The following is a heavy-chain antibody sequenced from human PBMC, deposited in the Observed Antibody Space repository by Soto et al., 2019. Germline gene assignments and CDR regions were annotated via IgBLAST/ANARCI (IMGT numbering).Heavy chain of an antibody. D-gene: IGHD3-22*01. CDR3: AADPRNYDSSGKIVDWFDP. J-gene: IGHJ5*02. V-gene: IGHV1-58*01. CDR2: IAVGGGNT. CDR1: GFTFSNAA. Sequence: SVKVSCKAFGFTFSNAAVQWVRQARGQRLEWIGWIAVGGGNTNYAQKFQERVTITRDMSTSTVYMELGSLRSEDTGVYYCAADPRNYDSSGKIVDWFDPWG.